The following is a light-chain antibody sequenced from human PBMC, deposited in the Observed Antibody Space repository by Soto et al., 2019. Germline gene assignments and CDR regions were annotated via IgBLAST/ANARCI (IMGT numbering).Light chain of an antibody. CDR1: SSDVGSYNL. CDR3: SSFAGSNNFPDV. Sequence: QSALTQPASVSGSPEQSITISCTGTSSDVGSYNLVSWYQQHPGKAPKVMIYEATKRPSGVSNRFSGSKSGNTASLTVSGLQAEDEADYYCSSFAGSNNFPDVFGTGTKVTVL. CDR2: EAT. J-gene: IGLJ1*01. V-gene: IGLV2-14*02.